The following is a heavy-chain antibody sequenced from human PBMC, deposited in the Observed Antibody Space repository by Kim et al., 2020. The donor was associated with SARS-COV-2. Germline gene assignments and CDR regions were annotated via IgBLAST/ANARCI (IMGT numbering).Heavy chain of an antibody. Sequence: GGSLRLSCAASGFTFSSYWMSWVRQAPGKGLEWVANIKQDGSEKYYVDSVKGRFTISRDNAKNSLYLQMNSLRAEDTAVYYCARDLRPGFGSYYFDYWGQGTLVTVSS. CDR1: GFTFSSYW. J-gene: IGHJ4*02. D-gene: IGHD3-10*01. CDR3: ARDLRPGFGSYYFDY. CDR2: IKQDGSEK. V-gene: IGHV3-7*05.